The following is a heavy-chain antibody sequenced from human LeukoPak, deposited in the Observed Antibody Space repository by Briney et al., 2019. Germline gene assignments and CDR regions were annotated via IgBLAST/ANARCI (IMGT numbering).Heavy chain of an antibody. CDR3: ARERGDNWPDAFDI. J-gene: IGHJ3*02. CDR1: GFTFLNYA. V-gene: IGHV3-23*01. D-gene: IGHD1-20*01. Sequence: SGGSLRLSCAASGFTFLNYAVNWVRQAPGKGMEWVSAIRGSGDKAYYADSVKGRFTISRDNSKNTLYLQMNSLRAEDTAVYYCARERGDNWPDAFDIWGQGTMVTVSS. CDR2: IRGSGDKA.